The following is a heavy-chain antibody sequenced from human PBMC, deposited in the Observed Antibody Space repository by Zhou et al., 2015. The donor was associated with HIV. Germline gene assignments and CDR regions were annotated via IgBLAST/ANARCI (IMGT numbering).Heavy chain of an antibody. V-gene: IGHV1-69*01. J-gene: IGHJ4*02. CDR1: GGTVNRFA. CDR3: ARSYSSGYYYDY. Sequence: QVQLVQSGAELKTPGSSLKVSCNASGGTVNRFAINWVRQAPGQGLEWMGGIIPIFGTANYAQKFQGRVTITADESTSTAYMELSSLRSEDTAVYYCARSYSSGYYYDYWGQGTLVTVSS. D-gene: IGHD3-22*01. CDR2: IIPIFGTA.